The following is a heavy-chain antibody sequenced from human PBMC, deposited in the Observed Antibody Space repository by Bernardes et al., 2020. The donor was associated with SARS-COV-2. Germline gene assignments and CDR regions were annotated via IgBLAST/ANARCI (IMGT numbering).Heavy chain of an antibody. CDR2: IWYDGSHQ. CDR3: ATTPQYEYTRVFDF. D-gene: IGHD2-15*01. V-gene: IGHV3-30*02. J-gene: IGHJ4*02. CDR1: GFTFNTYA. Sequence: GGSLRLSCAVSGFTFNTYAMHWVRQAPGKGLEWVAVIWYDGSHQYYADSVKGRFTISRDNSKNTLYLQMNSLRAEDTAVYYCATTPQYEYTRVFDFWGQGTLVTVSS.